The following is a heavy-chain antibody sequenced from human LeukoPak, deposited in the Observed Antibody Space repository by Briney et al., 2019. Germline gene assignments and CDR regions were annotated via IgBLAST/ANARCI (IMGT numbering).Heavy chain of an antibody. V-gene: IGHV3-23*01. J-gene: IGHJ4*02. Sequence: GGSLRLSCAASGFTFSSYAMTWVRQAPGKGLEWVSTITTSGGNTYYADSVKGRFTISRDNSKSTLYLQMNSLRAEDTAIYYCANPFVRSSWLLDYWGRGALVTVSS. D-gene: IGHD6-13*01. CDR3: ANPFVRSSWLLDY. CDR2: ITTSGGNT. CDR1: GFTFSSYA.